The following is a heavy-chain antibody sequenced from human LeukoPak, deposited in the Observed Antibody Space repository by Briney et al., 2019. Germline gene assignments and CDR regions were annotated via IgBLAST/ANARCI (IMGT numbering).Heavy chain of an antibody. J-gene: IGHJ5*02. D-gene: IGHD2-2*01. CDR3: AKSKYQLPESWFDP. V-gene: IGHV3-23*01. Sequence: PGGSLRLSCAASGFTFSSYAMSWVRQAPGKGLEWVSAISGSGGSTYHANSVKGRFTISRDNSKNTLHLQMNSLRAEDTAVYYCAKSKYQLPESWFDPWGQGTLVTGSS. CDR1: GFTFSSYA. CDR2: ISGSGGST.